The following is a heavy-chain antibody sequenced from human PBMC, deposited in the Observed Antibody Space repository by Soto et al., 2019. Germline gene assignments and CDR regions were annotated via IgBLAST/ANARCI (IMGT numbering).Heavy chain of an antibody. CDR2: ISSSSSDT. V-gene: IGHV3-11*05. CDR3: ARSRPTGYDNY. Sequence: QVQLVESGGDLVKPGGSLRLSCAASGFPFSDSYMSWIRQAPGKGLEWVSSISSSSSDTNYAQSVKGRFTISRDNAKNSLHLQMNSLRAEDTAVYYCARSRPTGYDNYWGQGNLVTVSA. J-gene: IGHJ4*02. CDR1: GFPFSDSY. D-gene: IGHD3-9*01.